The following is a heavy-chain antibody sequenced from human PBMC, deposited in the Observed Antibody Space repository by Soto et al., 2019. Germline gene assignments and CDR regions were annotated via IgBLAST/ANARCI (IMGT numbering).Heavy chain of an antibody. V-gene: IGHV1-2*02. D-gene: IGHD1-7*01. CDR2: INPNTGGT. CDR1: GYTFTDYY. J-gene: IGHJ4*02. Sequence: QVQLVQSGAEVKKPVASVKVSCKASGYTFTDYYVHWVRQAPGQGLEWRGWINPNTGGTNYAQTLQGRVTMTRDTSISTAYMELSRLRSDDTDVFYCARSGTGPTYLDCWGQGTLVTVSS. CDR3: ARSGTGPTYLDC.